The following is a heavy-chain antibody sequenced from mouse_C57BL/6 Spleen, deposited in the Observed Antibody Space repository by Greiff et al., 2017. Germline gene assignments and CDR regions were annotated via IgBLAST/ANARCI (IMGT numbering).Heavy chain of an antibody. J-gene: IGHJ3*01. CDR3: ARGGTGTGAWFAY. D-gene: IGHD4-1*01. CDR1: GYTFTSYW. V-gene: IGHV1-53*01. Sequence: VQLQQSGTELVKPGASVKLSCKASGYTFTSYWMHWVKQRPGQGLEWIGNINPSNGGTNYNEKFKSKATLTVDKSSSTAYMQLSSLTSEDSAVYDCARGGTGTGAWFAYWGQGTLVTVSA. CDR2: INPSNGGT.